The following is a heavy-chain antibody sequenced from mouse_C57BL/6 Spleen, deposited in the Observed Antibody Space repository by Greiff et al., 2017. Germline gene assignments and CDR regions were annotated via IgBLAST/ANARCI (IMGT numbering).Heavy chain of an antibody. CDR2: ILPGSGST. J-gene: IGHJ4*01. CDR1: GYTFTGYW. Sequence: QVQLKESGAELMKPGASVKLSCKATGYTFTGYWIEWVKQRPGHGLEWIGEILPGSGSTNYNEKFKGKATFTADTSSNTAYMQLSSLTTEDSAIYYCARPITTVVATRDYAMDYWGQGTSGTVSS. V-gene: IGHV1-9*01. D-gene: IGHD1-1*01. CDR3: ARPITTVVATRDYAMDY.